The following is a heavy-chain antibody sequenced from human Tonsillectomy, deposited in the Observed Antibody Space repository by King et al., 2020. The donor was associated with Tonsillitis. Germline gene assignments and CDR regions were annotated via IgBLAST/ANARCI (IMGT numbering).Heavy chain of an antibody. D-gene: IGHD3-10*01. CDR3: AXPTGXGMDV. V-gene: IGHV3-48*01. J-gene: IGHJ6*02. Sequence: VQLVESGGGLVQPGGSLRLSCAASGFTFSSYSMNWVRQAPGKGLEWVSYISSSSSTIYYXDSVKGRXTIXRDNAKNLLYLQMNSLRAEDTAGYYFAXPTGXGMDVWGQGXTVTVSS. CDR1: GFTFSSYS. CDR2: ISSSSSTI.